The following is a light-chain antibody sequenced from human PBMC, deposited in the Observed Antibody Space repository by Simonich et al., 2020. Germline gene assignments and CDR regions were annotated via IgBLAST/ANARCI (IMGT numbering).Light chain of an antibody. J-gene: IGLJ2*01. CDR1: SSDVGGYNY. CDR3: SSYTSSSTVV. V-gene: IGLV2-14*01. CDR2: DVS. Sequence: QSALTQPASVSGSPGQSITISCTGTSSDVGGYNYVSLDQQPPGKAPKLMIYDVSKRPSGVANRFSGSKSGNTASLTISGLQAEDEADYYCSSYTSSSTVVFGGGTKLTVL.